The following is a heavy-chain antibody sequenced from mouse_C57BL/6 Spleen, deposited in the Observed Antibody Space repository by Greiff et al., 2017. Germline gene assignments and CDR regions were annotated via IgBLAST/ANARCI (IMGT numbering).Heavy chain of an antibody. CDR2: IYPGDGDT. D-gene: IGHD2-1*01. J-gene: IGHJ1*03. CDR3: AATNHWYFDV. Sequence: VQLQQSGPELVKPGASVKISCKASGYAFSSSWMNWVKQRPGKGLEWIGRIYPGDGDTNYNGKFKGKATLTADKSSSTAYMQLSSLTSEDSAVYFCAATNHWYFDVWGTGTTVTVSS. CDR1: GYAFSSSW. V-gene: IGHV1-82*01.